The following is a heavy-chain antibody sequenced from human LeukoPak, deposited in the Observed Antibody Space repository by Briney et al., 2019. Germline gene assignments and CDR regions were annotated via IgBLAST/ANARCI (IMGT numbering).Heavy chain of an antibody. D-gene: IGHD2-2*01. J-gene: IGHJ4*02. V-gene: IGHV3-23*01. CDR1: GFTFGRYA. CDR3: ARGQDSASRNDY. CDR2: ISGSGART. Sequence: GSLTNPCTAYGFTFGRYAMVCVGEAPVNGLKWVSAISGSGARTYYAGSVKGRFTISRDTSKNTLYLQMNSLRADDTAVYYCARGQDSASRNDYWGQGTLVTVSS.